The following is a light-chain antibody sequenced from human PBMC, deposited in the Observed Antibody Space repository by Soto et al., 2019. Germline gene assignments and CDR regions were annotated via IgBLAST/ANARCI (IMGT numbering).Light chain of an antibody. CDR3: QQRSNWPST. CDR1: QSVSRY. V-gene: IGKV3-11*01. Sequence: EIVLTQSPVTLSLSPGERATLSRRASQSVSRYLAWYQQKPGQAPRLLIYDASSRATGIPARFSGSGSGTDFTLTICSLEPEDFAVYYCQQRSNWPSTFGGGTKVEI. CDR2: DAS. J-gene: IGKJ4*01.